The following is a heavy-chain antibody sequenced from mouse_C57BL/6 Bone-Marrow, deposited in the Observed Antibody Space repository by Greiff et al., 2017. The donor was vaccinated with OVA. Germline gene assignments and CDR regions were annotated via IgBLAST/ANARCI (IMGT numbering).Heavy chain of an antibody. D-gene: IGHD1-1*01. CDR2: INPNYGTP. J-gene: IGHJ1*03. CDR3: ARGDYYYGPWYFDV. V-gene: IGHV1-39*01. Sequence: VQLKQSGPELVKPGASVKISCKASGYSFTDYNMNWVKQSNGKSLEWIGVINPNYGTPSYNQKFKGKATLTVDQSSSTAYMQLNSLTSEDSAVYYCARGDYYYGPWYFDVWGTGTTVTVSS. CDR1: GYSFTDYN.